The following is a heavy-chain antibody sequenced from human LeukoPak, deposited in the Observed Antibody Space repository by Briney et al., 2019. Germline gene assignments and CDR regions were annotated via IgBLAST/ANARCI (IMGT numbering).Heavy chain of an antibody. Sequence: PGGSLRLSCAASGFTFSTYWMHWVRQAPGKGLVWVSHINADGSYTTYADSVKGRFTISRDNAKNTLYLQMNSLRAEDTAVYYCARGYYGQALDIWGQGTMVTVSS. CDR1: GFTFSTYW. J-gene: IGHJ3*02. V-gene: IGHV3-74*01. CDR3: ARGYYGQALDI. D-gene: IGHD3-10*01. CDR2: INADGSYT.